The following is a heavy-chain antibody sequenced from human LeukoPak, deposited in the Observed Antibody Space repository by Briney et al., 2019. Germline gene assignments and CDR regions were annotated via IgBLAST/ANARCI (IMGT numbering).Heavy chain of an antibody. V-gene: IGHV1-2*02. J-gene: IGHJ4*02. CDR2: INPNSGGT. D-gene: IGHD5-12*01. CDR1: GYTFTGYY. Sequence: ASVKVSCKASGYTFTGYYMHWVRQAPGQGLEWMGWINPNSGGTNYAQKFQGRVTMTRDTSISPAYMELSRLRADDTAVYYCASYSGYDLTFDYWGQGTLVTVSS. CDR3: ASYSGYDLTFDY.